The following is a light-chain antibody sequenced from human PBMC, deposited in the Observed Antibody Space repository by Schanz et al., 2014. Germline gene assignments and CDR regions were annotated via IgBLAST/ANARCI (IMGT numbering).Light chain of an antibody. CDR3: QHYSLSPL. Sequence: EIVLTQSPGTLSVSPGERATLSCRASQSVSSNLAWYQQKPGQAPRLLIYGASTRATGIPARFSGSGSGTDFTLTISRLEPEDFAVYYCQHYSLSPLFGQGTKVDI. CDR2: GAS. CDR1: QSVSSN. V-gene: IGKV3-20*01. J-gene: IGKJ1*01.